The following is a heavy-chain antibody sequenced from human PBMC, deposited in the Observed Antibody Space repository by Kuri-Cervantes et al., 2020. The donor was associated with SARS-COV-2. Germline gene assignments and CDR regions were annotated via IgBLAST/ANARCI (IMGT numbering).Heavy chain of an antibody. Sequence: GESLKISCAASGFTFSSYAMSWVRQAPGKGLEWVSAISGSGGSTYYADSVKGRFTISRDNSKNTLYLQMNSLRAEDTAVYYCAKTYYDFWSGYPGDYWGQGILVTVSS. D-gene: IGHD3-3*01. CDR1: GFTFSSYA. V-gene: IGHV3-23*01. CDR3: AKTYYDFWSGYPGDY. CDR2: ISGSGGST. J-gene: IGHJ4*02.